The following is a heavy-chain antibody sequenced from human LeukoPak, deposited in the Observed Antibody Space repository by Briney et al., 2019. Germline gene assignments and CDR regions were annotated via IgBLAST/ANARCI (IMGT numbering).Heavy chain of an antibody. D-gene: IGHD2-2*01. CDR1: GYSFTSHW. Sequence: GESLKISCKGSGYSFTSHWIGWVRQMPGKGLEWMGIIYPGDSETRYSPSFQGQATISGDKSITTAYLQWRSLKASDTAIYYCARRGRYCSSTDCYYHAMDVWGQGTTVSVSS. V-gene: IGHV5-51*01. CDR3: ARRGRYCSSTDCYYHAMDV. CDR2: IYPGDSET. J-gene: IGHJ6*02.